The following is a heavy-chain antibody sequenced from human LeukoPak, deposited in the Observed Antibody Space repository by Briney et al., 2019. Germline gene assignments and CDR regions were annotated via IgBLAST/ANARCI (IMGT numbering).Heavy chain of an antibody. D-gene: IGHD6-25*01. V-gene: IGHV3-74*01. J-gene: IGHJ3*01. Sequence: GGSLRLSCAASGFTFSSHWMHWVRQAPGEGLVWVSRVNGPGDWTHYADSVRGRFIISRDNAENTISLQMNNLRAEDTAVYFCAREVFEGQRQSDAFNVWGQGTMVTVSS. CDR2: VNGPGDWT. CDR1: GFTFSSHW. CDR3: AREVFEGQRQSDAFNV.